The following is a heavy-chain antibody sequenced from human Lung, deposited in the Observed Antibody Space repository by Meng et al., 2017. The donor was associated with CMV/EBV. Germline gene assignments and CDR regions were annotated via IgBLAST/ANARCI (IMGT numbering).Heavy chain of an antibody. CDR3: ARDLIVVVPAAPLDYYGMDV. Sequence: SWAASGFIFSDYYMSWNRQARGKGLGWVSYISSSGSTINHADSEKCRFTISRDNAKTSLYLQMNSLRAEDTAVYYCARDLIVVVPAAPLDYYGMDVWXQGTXVTVSS. D-gene: IGHD2-2*01. V-gene: IGHV3-11*04. CDR2: ISSSGSTI. CDR1: GFIFSDYY. J-gene: IGHJ6*02.